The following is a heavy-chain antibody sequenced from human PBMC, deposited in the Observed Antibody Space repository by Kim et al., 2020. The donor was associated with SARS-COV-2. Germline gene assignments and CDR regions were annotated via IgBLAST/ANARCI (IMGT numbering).Heavy chain of an antibody. D-gene: IGHD3-22*01. CDR2: IYPYDSAT. V-gene: IGHV5-51*01. CDR1: GYTFTTYW. Sequence: GESLQISCKGSGYTFTTYWIGWVRQMPGKGLEWLGIIYPYDSATRYSPSFQGQVTISVDESISSAYLQWSSLQASDTAMYYCARRGSYDSSGLSAFDIWGQGTMVTVSS. J-gene: IGHJ3*02. CDR3: ARRGSYDSSGLSAFDI.